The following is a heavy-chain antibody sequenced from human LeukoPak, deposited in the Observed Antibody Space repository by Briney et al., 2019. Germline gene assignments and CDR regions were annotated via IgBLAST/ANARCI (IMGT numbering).Heavy chain of an antibody. CDR2: IKQDGSEK. J-gene: IGHJ6*03. V-gene: IGHV3-7*01. CDR1: GFTFSSYW. D-gene: IGHD6-13*01. CDR3: ARDMLFYSSSWADFYYYYYMDV. Sequence: GGSLRLSCAASGFTFSSYWMSWVRQAQGKGLEWVANIKQDGSEKYYVDSVKGRFTISRDNAKNSLYLQMNSLRAEDTAVYYCARDMLFYSSSWADFYYYYYMDVWGKGTTVTVSS.